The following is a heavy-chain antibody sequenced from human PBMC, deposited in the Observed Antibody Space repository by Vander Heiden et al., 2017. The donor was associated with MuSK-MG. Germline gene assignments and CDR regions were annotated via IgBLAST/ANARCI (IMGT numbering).Heavy chain of an antibody. CDR2: TYYRSKWYH. V-gene: IGHV6-1*01. CDR3: ARDVTRRGAMATMPDFWYFDL. Sequence: QVQLQLSGPGLVTASETLSVICAIDGDVVSRGSWNLIRYSPSRGLEWLGRTYYRSKWYHDYAGSVKSRININADTSKNQLSLQMNSVTPDDTAVYFCARDVTRRGAMATMPDFWYFDLWGRGTLITVSS. J-gene: IGHJ2*01. CDR1: GDVVSRGS. D-gene: IGHD3-10*01.